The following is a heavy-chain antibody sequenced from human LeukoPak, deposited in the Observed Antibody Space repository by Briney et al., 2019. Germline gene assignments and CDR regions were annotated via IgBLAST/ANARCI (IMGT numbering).Heavy chain of an antibody. CDR2: ISGSGGST. D-gene: IGHD6-19*01. J-gene: IGHJ4*02. CDR3: AKDTGSSGWFPRVPFDY. Sequence: GGSLRLSCAASGFTFSSYAMSWVRQAPGKGLEWVSAISGSGGSTYYADSVKGRFTISRDDSKNTLYLQMNSLRAEDTAVYYCAKDTGSSGWFPRVPFDYWGQGTLVTVSS. V-gene: IGHV3-23*01. CDR1: GFTFSSYA.